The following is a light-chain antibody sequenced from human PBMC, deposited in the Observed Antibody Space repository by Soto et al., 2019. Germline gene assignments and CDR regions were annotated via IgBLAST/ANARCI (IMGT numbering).Light chain of an antibody. CDR3: CSYAGSSTYV. V-gene: IGLV2-23*02. Sequence: QSVLTQLASVSGSPVQSITIFCTGTSSDVGSYNLVSWYQQHPGKAPKLMIYEVSKRPSGVSNRFSGSKSGNTASLTISGLQAEDEADYYCCSYAGSSTYVFGTGTKVTVL. J-gene: IGLJ1*01. CDR1: SSDVGSYNL. CDR2: EVS.